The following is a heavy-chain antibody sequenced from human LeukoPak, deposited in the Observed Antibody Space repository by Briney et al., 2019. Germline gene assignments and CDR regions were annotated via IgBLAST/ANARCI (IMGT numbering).Heavy chain of an antibody. CDR1: GGSISSSSYY. CDR2: IYYSGST. D-gene: IGHD6-13*01. V-gene: IGHV4-39*07. Sequence: PSETLSLTCTVSGGSISSSSYYWGWIRQPPGKGLEWIGSIYYSGSTYYNPSLKSRVTISVDTSKNQFSLKLSSVTAADTAVYYCARDDWQQLVRTPQSPRTSFDPWGQGTLVTVSS. CDR3: ARDDWQQLVRTPQSPRTSFDP. J-gene: IGHJ5*02.